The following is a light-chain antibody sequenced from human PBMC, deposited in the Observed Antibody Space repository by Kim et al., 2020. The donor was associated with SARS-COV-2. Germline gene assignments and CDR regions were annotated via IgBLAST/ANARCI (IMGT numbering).Light chain of an antibody. CDR2: GAS. V-gene: IGKV3-15*01. CDR1: QSVGSD. Sequence: IVMTQSPVTLSVSPGGGATLSCRASQSVGSDLACYHQKPGQGPRLLIYGASTRAIGIPARFTGSGSGADFTLTISSLQSEDSAIYYCLKYIYWPLTFGPGTKGDIK. CDR3: LKYIYWPLT. J-gene: IGKJ4*02.